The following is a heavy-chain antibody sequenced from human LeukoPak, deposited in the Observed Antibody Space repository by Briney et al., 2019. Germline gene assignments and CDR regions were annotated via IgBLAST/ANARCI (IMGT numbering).Heavy chain of an antibody. J-gene: IGHJ6*03. V-gene: IGHV4-31*03. CDR1: SGSISSGGYY. CDR3: ARHYDLYYYTDV. D-gene: IGHD3-22*01. Sequence: TLSLTCTVSSGSISSGGYYWSWIRQHPGKGLEWIAYMSYSGTTYYNPSLKSRVSISVHTSKNQFSLGLSSVTAADTAVYYCARHYDLYYYTDVWGKGTTVTVSS. CDR2: MSYSGTT.